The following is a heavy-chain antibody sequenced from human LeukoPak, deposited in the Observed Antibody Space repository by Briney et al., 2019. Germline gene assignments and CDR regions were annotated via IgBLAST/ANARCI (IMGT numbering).Heavy chain of an antibody. V-gene: IGHV4-39*01. Sequence: KPSETLSLTCTVSGGSISSSSYYWGWIRQPPGKGLEWIGSIYYSESTNYNPSLKSRVTISVDTSKNQFSLKLSSVTAADTAVYYCARHTTGGSSWFHSYYYYMDVWGKGTTVTISS. D-gene: IGHD6-13*01. CDR1: GGSISSSSYY. CDR2: IYYSEST. J-gene: IGHJ6*03. CDR3: ARHTTGGSSWFHSYYYYMDV.